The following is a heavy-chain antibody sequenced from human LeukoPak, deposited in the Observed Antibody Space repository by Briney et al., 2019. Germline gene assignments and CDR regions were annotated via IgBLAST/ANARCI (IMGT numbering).Heavy chain of an antibody. CDR1: GYTFTSYG. CDR3: AIAKVGATFYYFDY. D-gene: IGHD1-26*01. CDR2: VSAYNGNT. V-gene: IGHV1-18*01. Sequence: ASVKVSCKASGYTFTSYGISWVRQAPGQGLEWMGWVSAYNGNTNYAQKLQGRVTMTTDTSASTAYMELRSLRSDDTAVYYCAIAKVGATFYYFDYWGQRTLVTVSS. J-gene: IGHJ4*02.